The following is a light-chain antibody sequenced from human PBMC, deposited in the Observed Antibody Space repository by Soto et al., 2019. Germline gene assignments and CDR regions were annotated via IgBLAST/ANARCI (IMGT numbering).Light chain of an antibody. CDR3: QRYGSSPPTWT. CDR1: QSVSSSY. V-gene: IGKV3-20*01. Sequence: EIVLTQSPGTLSLSPGERATLSCRASQSVSSSYLAWYQQKPGQAPRLLIYGASSRATGIPDRFSGSGSGTDFTRTISRLEPEDFAVYYCQRYGSSPPTWTFGQGTKVDIK. J-gene: IGKJ1*01. CDR2: GAS.